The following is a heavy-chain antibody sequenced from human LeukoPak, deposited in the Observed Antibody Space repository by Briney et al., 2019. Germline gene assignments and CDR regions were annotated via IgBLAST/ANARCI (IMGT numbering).Heavy chain of an antibody. Sequence: GGSLRLSCAASGFTFSTYAMSWVRRAPGKGLEWVSIISRDSRTIIYTDSVKGRFAISRDNAKNSLYLQMDSLRAEDTAVYFCAASPPGGPIDYWGQGALVSVSS. CDR2: ISRDSRTI. V-gene: IGHV3-21*01. CDR3: AASPPGGPIDY. J-gene: IGHJ4*02. D-gene: IGHD3-16*01. CDR1: GFTFSTYA.